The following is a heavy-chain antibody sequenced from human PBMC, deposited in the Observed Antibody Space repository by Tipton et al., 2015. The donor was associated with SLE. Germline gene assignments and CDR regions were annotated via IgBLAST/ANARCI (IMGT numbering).Heavy chain of an antibody. D-gene: IGHD6-13*01. CDR3: ARGSYSSSWYDFDY. Sequence: TLSLTCTVSGGSISSGDYYWSWIRQPPGKGLEWIGYIYYSGSTNYNPSLKSRVTISVDTSKNQFSLKLSSVTAADTAVYYCARGSYSSSWYDFDYWGQGTLVTVSS. V-gene: IGHV4-61*08. J-gene: IGHJ4*02. CDR2: IYYSGST. CDR1: GGSISSGDYY.